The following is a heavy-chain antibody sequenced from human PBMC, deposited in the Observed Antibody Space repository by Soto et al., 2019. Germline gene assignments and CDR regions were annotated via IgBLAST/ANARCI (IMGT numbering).Heavy chain of an antibody. Sequence: ASVKVSCKASGYSFTAYYIHWVRQAPGQGLEWMGWISAYNGNTNYAQKLQGRVTMTTDTSTSTAYIELRSLRSDDTAVYYCARSGYCSGGSCYPRKDNWFDPWGQGTLVTAPQ. D-gene: IGHD2-15*01. CDR2: ISAYNGNT. CDR1: GYSFTAYY. J-gene: IGHJ5*02. CDR3: ARSGYCSGGSCYPRKDNWFDP. V-gene: IGHV1-18*01.